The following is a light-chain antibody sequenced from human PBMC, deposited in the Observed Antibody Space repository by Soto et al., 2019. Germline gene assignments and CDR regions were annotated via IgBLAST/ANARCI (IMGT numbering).Light chain of an antibody. Sequence: QSVRTQPPSVSGSPGQSVAISCTGTSSDVGSYNRVSWYQQPPGTAPKVMIYEVSNRPSGVPDRFSGSKSGNTASLTISGLQAEDEADYYCSSYTSSNTYVFGTGTKVTVL. CDR2: EVS. CDR1: SSDVGSYNR. CDR3: SSYTSSNTYV. J-gene: IGLJ1*01. V-gene: IGLV2-18*02.